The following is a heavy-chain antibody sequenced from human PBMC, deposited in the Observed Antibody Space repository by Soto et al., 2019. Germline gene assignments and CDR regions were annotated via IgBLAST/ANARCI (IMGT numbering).Heavy chain of an antibody. CDR1: GYTFTSYG. Sequence: QVQLVQSGAEVKKPGASVKVSCKASGYTFTSYGISWVRQAPGQGLEWMGWISAYNGNTNYAQKLQGRVTMTTDTSTSKAFMELRSVRSDDTAVYYCARLEPLWYYGMYVWGQGTTVTVSS. J-gene: IGHJ6*02. D-gene: IGHD5-18*01. V-gene: IGHV1-18*01. CDR2: ISAYNGNT. CDR3: ARLEPLWYYGMYV.